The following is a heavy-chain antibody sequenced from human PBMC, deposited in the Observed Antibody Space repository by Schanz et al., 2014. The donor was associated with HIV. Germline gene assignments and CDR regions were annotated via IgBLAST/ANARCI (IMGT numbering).Heavy chain of an antibody. CDR1: GYTFTDYY. V-gene: IGHV1-69*01. J-gene: IGHJ5*02. CDR3: AGSSEYSSGWYVL. CDR2: FITIFRTA. D-gene: IGHD3-22*01. Sequence: QVQLVQSGAEVKKPGASVKVSCEASGYTFTDYYIHWVRQAPGQGLEWMGGFITIFRTANYAQKFQDRVTITADETTSTVYMDLTSLRSDDTAVYFCAGSSEYSSGWYVLWGQGTLVTVSS.